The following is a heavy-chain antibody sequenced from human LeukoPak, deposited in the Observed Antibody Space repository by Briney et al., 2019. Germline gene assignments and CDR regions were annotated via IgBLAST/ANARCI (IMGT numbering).Heavy chain of an antibody. CDR1: GGSISSYY. CDR2: IYYSGST. D-gene: IGHD3-3*01. V-gene: IGHV4-59*01. Sequence: SETLSLTCTVSGGSISSYYWSWIRQPPGKGLEWIGYIYYSGSTNYNPSLKSRVTISVDTSKNQFSLKLSSVTAADTAVYYCARVGYDFWSGYYLDYYYMDVWGKGTTVTVSS. CDR3: ARVGYDFWSGYYLDYYYMDV. J-gene: IGHJ6*03.